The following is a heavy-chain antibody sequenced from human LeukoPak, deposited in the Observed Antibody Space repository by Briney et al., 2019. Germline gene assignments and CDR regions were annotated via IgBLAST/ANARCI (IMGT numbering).Heavy chain of an antibody. CDR3: ANSPLVVHFDY. CDR1: GFTFSSYA. D-gene: IGHD2-15*01. V-gene: IGHV3-23*01. Sequence: PGGSLRLSCAASGFTFSSYAMSWVRQAPGRGLEWVSTTSGSGGSTYYAVSVKGRFTISRDNSKNTLYLQMNSLRAEDTAIYYCANSPLVVHFDYWGQGTLVTVSS. CDR2: TSGSGGST. J-gene: IGHJ4*02.